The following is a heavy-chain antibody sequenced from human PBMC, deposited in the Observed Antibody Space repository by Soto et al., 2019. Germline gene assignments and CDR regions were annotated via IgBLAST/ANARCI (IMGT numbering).Heavy chain of an antibody. CDR3: VRGCNGGTCLLVS. CDR1: GFTFRSYW. D-gene: IGHD2-15*01. V-gene: IGHV3-74*01. Sequence: EVQLVESGGGLVQPGGSLRLSCAASGFTFRSYWMHWVRQAPGKGLVWVSRINSDGSSTTYADSVKGRLTISRDNAKNTLYLQMNSLRAEDTAVYYCVRGCNGGTCLLVSWGQGTLVTVSS. J-gene: IGHJ4*02. CDR2: INSDGSST.